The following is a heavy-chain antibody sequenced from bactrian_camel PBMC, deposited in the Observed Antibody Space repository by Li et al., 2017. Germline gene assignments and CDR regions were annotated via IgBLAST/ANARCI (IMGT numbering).Heavy chain of an antibody. CDR2: IESDGST. V-gene: IGHV3S55*01. D-gene: IGHD1*01. CDR1: GATIASYC. CDR3: AIRSGTCHAPIPAKEIDRFGI. J-gene: IGHJ4*01. Sequence: HVQLVESGGGSVQAGGSLTLSCAASGATIASYCMAWFRQPPGKEREGVAGIESDGSTSYADSVKGRFTISKDNAKNTLYLQMDNLRPTDTAMYYCAIRSGTCHAPIPAKEIDRFGIWGQGTQVTDS.